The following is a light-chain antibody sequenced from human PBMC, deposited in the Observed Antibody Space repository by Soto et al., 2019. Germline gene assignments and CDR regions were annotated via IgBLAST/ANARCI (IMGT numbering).Light chain of an antibody. CDR2: GAS. Sequence: EIVLTQSPGTLSLSPGERATLSCRASQSVISTYIAWYQQKPGQAPRLLIYGASSRATGIPDRFSGSGSGTGFTLTISRLEPEDFAVYYCQQYGRFPLTFGGGTKVEIK. CDR1: QSVISTY. CDR3: QQYGRFPLT. V-gene: IGKV3-20*01. J-gene: IGKJ4*01.